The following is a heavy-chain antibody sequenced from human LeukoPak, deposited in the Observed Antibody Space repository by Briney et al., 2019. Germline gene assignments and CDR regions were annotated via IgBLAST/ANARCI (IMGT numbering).Heavy chain of an antibody. V-gene: IGHV3-23*01. CDR1: GFNFSNYA. CDR2: VTGSSSNT. Sequence: GGSLRLSCAASGFNFSNYAMTWVRQAPGKGLEWVSGVTGSSSNTYYADSVKGRFTISRDNSKNMLYLEMNSLRVEDTAIYYCAKDRSSSASCSNYWGRGTLVTVSS. D-gene: IGHD2-2*01. CDR3: AKDRSSSASCSNY. J-gene: IGHJ4*02.